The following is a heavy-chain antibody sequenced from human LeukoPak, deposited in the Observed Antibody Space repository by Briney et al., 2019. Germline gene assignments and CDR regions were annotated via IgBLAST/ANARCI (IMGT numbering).Heavy chain of an antibody. CDR2: IIPIFGTA. D-gene: IGHD3-10*01. CDR3: ARDNAPGMVRGVPTDY. J-gene: IGHJ4*02. CDR1: GGTFSSYA. Sequence: GASVKVSCKASGGTFSSYAISWVRQAPGQGLEWMGGIIPIFGTANYAQKFQGRVTITTDESTSTAYMELSSLRSEDTAVYYCARDNAPGMVRGVPTDYWGQGTLVTVSS. V-gene: IGHV1-69*05.